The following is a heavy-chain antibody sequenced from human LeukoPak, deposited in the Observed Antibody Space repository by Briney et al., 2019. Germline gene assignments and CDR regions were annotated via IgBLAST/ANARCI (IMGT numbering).Heavy chain of an antibody. CDR2: INTNTGNP. CDR1: GYTFTSYA. V-gene: IGHV7-4-1*02. Sequence: PGASVKVSCKASGYTFTSYAMNWVRQAPGQGLEWMGWINTNTGNPTYAQGFTGRFVFSLDTSVSTAYLQISSLRAEDTAVYYCARDIVVVPAARLGSDWFDPWGQGTLVTVSS. CDR3: ARDIVVVPAARLGSDWFDP. D-gene: IGHD2-2*01. J-gene: IGHJ5*02.